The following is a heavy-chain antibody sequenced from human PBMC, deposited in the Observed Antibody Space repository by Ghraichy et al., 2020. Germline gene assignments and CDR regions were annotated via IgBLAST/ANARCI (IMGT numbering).Heavy chain of an antibody. V-gene: IGHV3-23*01. Sequence: GSLRLSCAASGFTFSSYAMSWVRQAPGKGLEWVSIISGSGGSPFYADSLKGRFTISRDNSRNTLFLQMKSLRAEDTAIYYCANMVRTATVAEDYWGQGTLVTVSS. CDR1: GFTFSSYA. CDR2: ISGSGGSP. D-gene: IGHD3-10*01. J-gene: IGHJ4*02. CDR3: ANMVRTATVAEDY.